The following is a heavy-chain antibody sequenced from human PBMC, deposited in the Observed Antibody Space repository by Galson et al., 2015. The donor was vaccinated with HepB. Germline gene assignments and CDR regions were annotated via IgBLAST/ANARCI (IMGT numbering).Heavy chain of an antibody. CDR3: ARQDRTIPLYYDSSGYYSGDY. D-gene: IGHD3-22*01. J-gene: IGHJ4*02. CDR1: GYSFTSSW. V-gene: IGHV5-51*01. Sequence: QSGAEVKKPGESLKISCKGSGYSFTSSWIGWVRQMPGKGLEWMGIIYPGDSDTRYSPSFQGHVTISADKSISTAYLQWSSLKASDTAMYYCARQDRTIPLYYDSSGYYSGDYWGQGTLVTVSS. CDR2: IYPGDSDT.